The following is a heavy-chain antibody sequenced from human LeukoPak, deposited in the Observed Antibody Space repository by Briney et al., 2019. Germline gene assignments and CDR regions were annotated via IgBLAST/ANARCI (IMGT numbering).Heavy chain of an antibody. Sequence: GGSLRLSCAASGFTFSSYAMQWVRQAPGKGLEWVAVISYDGNNKYYADSVKGRFTISRDTSKNTLYLQMNSLRAEDTGVYYCAREFGDFAFDYWGQGTLVTVSS. V-gene: IGHV3-30*04. J-gene: IGHJ4*02. CDR2: ISYDGNNK. CDR1: GFTFSSYA. D-gene: IGHD3-10*01. CDR3: AREFGDFAFDY.